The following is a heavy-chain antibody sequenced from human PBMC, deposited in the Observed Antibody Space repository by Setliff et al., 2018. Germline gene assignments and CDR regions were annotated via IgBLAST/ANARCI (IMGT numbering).Heavy chain of an antibody. V-gene: IGHV4-59*01. CDR2: IYYSGST. CDR1: GGSISSYY. CDR3: TRGPKDFVVLAAAACFDF. Sequence: SETLSLTCTVSGGSISSYYWSWIRQPPGKGLERIGYIYYSGSTNYNPSLKSRVTMTADASTSTANMELRGLRPDDTAVYYCTRGPKDFVVLAAAACFDFWGQGTLVTVSS. J-gene: IGHJ4*02. D-gene: IGHD2-15*01.